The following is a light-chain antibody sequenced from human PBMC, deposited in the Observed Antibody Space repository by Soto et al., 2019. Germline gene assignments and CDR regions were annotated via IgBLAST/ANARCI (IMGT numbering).Light chain of an antibody. CDR2: DVT. J-gene: IGLJ1*01. Sequence: QSVLTQPRSVSGSPGQSVTISCTGTGSDVGGYNYVSWYQQYPDKAPKVMIYDVTKRPAGVPDRFSGSKSGNTASLTISGLQADDEADYYCCSYAGSYTYVFGTGTKLT. V-gene: IGLV2-11*01. CDR3: CSYAGSYTYV. CDR1: GSDVGGYNY.